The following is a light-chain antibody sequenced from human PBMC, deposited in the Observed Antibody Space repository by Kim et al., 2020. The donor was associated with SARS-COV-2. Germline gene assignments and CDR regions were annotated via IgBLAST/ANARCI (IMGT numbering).Light chain of an antibody. J-gene: IGKJ1*01. CDR3: QQYGSSLKT. Sequence: PGERATRSCGASQSVSSNYIAWYQQKPGLATRLLIYDASSRATGIPDRFSGSGSGTDFTLTISRLEPEDFAVYYCQQYGSSLKTFGQGTKVDIK. CDR2: DAS. CDR1: QSVSSNY. V-gene: IGKV3D-20*01.